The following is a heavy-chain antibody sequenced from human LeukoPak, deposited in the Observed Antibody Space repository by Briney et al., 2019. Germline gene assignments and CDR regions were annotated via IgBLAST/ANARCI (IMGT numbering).Heavy chain of an antibody. CDR1: GFTFNDYY. CDR2: INIGGTNT. Sequence: PGGSLRLSCAASGFTFNDYYMSWIRQAPGKGLEWLSYINIGGTNTHYADSVKGRFAISRDNAKKSLYLEMNNLRAEDTAVYYCATDGAGFDTWGQGVLVTVSS. CDR3: ATDGAGFDT. V-gene: IGHV3-11*01. J-gene: IGHJ5*02.